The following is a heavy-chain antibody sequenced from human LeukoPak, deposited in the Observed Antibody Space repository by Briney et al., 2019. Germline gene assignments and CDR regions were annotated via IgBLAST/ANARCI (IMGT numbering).Heavy chain of an antibody. CDR2: ISYDGSNK. Sequence: PGRSLRLSCAASGFTFSNYAMHWVRQAPGKGLEWVAVISYDGSNKYYADSVKGRFTISRDNSKNTLYLQMNSLRAEDTAVYYCARDQAGYFDYWGQGTLVTVSS. J-gene: IGHJ4*02. V-gene: IGHV3-30*04. CDR3: ARDQAGYFDY. CDR1: GFTFSNYA. D-gene: IGHD3-10*01.